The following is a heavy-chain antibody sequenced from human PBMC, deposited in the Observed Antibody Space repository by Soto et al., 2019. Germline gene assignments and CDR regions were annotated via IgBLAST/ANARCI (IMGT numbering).Heavy chain of an antibody. CDR1: GGSFSGYY. CDR3: ARGNVRYFDWLYNWFDP. V-gene: IGHV4-34*01. J-gene: IGHJ5*02. CDR2: INHSGST. Sequence: QVQLQQWGAGLLKPSETLSLTCAVYGGSFSGYYWSWIRQPPGKGLEWIGEINHSGSTNYNPSLKSRVTISVDTSKNQFSLKLSSVTAADTAVYYCARGNVRYFDWLYNWFDPLGQGTLVTVSS. D-gene: IGHD3-9*01.